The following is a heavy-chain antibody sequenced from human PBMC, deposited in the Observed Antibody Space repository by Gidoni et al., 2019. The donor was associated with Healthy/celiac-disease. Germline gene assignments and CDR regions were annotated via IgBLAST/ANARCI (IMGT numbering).Heavy chain of an antibody. Sequence: EVQLVESGGGLVQPGRSLRLSCAASGFTFDDYAMHWVRQAPRKGLEWVSGISWNSGSIGYADSVKGRFTISRDNAKNSLYLQMNSLRAEDTALYYCAKDFYYYDSSGYDAFDIWGQGTMVTVSS. CDR2: ISWNSGSI. CDR1: GFTFDDYA. CDR3: AKDFYYYDSSGYDAFDI. J-gene: IGHJ3*02. V-gene: IGHV3-9*01. D-gene: IGHD3-22*01.